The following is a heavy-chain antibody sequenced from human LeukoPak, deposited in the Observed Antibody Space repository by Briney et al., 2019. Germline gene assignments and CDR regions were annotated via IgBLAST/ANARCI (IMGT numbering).Heavy chain of an antibody. D-gene: IGHD1-1*01. V-gene: IGHV3-74*01. CDR3: ARGNAHAFDI. CDR1: GFTFSNYW. CDR2: IHSDGSST. J-gene: IGHJ3*02. Sequence: PGGSLRLSCAASGFTFSNYWMYWVRQAPGKGLVWVSRIHSDGSSTTSADSMKGRFTISRDNAENTLYLQMNSLRAEDTAVYFCARGNAHAFDIWGQGTMVTVSS.